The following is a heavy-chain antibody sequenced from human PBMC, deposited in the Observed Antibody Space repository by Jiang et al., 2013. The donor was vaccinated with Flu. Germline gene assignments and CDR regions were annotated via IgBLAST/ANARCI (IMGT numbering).Heavy chain of an antibody. CDR1: GGSISTSSEY. CDR2: IYYSGTT. CDR3: ARHARNWFGGWYRFDP. Sequence: GLVKPSETLSLTCSVSGGSISTSSEYWGWIRQPPGKGLEWVGSIYYSGTTYFNPSLKSRVTISVDRSKNQFSLKMTSVTAADTAVYYCARHARNWFGGWYRFDPWGQGTPVTVSS. V-gene: IGHV4-39*01. D-gene: IGHD6-19*01. J-gene: IGHJ5*02.